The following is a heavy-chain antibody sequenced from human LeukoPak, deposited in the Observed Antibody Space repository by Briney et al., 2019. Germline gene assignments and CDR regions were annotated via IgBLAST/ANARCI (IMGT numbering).Heavy chain of an antibody. D-gene: IGHD5-12*01. Sequence: PGGSLRLSCAASGFTFSSYGMHWVRQAPGKGLEWVAFIRYDGSNKYYADSVKGRFTIPRDNSKNTLYLQMNSLRAEDTAVYYCAVEWLRYFDYWGQGTLVTVSS. CDR1: GFTFSSYG. J-gene: IGHJ4*02. CDR3: AVEWLRYFDY. CDR2: IRYDGSNK. V-gene: IGHV3-30*02.